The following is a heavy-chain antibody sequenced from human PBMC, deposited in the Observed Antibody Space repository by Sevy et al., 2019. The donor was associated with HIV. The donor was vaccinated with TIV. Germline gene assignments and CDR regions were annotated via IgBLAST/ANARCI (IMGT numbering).Heavy chain of an antibody. CDR1: GFTFGNYD. Sequence: GGSLRLSCVASGFTFGNYDMHWVRQAKGKGLEWVSAIGFAGDKYYPGSVKGRFTISREKDKKSLYLQMNSLRAGDTAVYYCARAWRDRWYFDLWGRGTLVTVSS. CDR2: IGFAGDK. V-gene: IGHV3-13*01. J-gene: IGHJ2*01. CDR3: ARAWRDRWYFDL.